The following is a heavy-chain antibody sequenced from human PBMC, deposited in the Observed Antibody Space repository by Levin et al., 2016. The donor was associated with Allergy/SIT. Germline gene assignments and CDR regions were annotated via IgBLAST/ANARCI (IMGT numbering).Heavy chain of an antibody. CDR3: AREAEFDCSGGSCYRSNWFDP. J-gene: IGHJ5*02. CDR2: IYHSGST. V-gene: IGHV4-30-2*01. D-gene: IGHD2-15*01. Sequence: RQAPGKGLEWIGYIYHSGSTYYNPSLKSRVTISVDRSKNQFSLKLSSVTAADTAVYYCAREAEFDCSGGSCYRSNWFDPWGQGTLVTVSS.